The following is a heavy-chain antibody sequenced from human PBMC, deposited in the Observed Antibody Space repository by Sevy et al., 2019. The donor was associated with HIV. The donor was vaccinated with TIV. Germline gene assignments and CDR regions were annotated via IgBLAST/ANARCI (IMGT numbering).Heavy chain of an antibody. CDR2: INWNGGST. J-gene: IGHJ4*02. V-gene: IGHV3-20*04. D-gene: IGHD3-22*01. Sequence: GGSLRLSCAASGFTFDDYGMSWVRQAPGKGLELVSGINWNGGSTGYADSVKGRFTISRDNAKNSLYLQMNSLRAEDTALYYCARHKYDSSGYYSPVDYWGQGTLVTVSS. CDR3: ARHKYDSSGYYSPVDY. CDR1: GFTFDDYG.